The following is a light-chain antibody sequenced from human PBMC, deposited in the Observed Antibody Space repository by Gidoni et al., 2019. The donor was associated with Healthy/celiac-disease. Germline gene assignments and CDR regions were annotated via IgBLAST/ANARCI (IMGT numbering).Light chain of an antibody. J-gene: IGLJ3*02. CDR2: GNG. CDR3: QSYDSSLSGSV. V-gene: IGLV1-40*01. Sequence: HSVLTQPPSVPGAPGQRVTISCPGSSSNIGAGYDVHWYQQLPGTAPKLLIYGNGNRPSGVPDRFSGSKSGTSASLAITGLQAEDEADYYCQSYDSSLSGSVFGGGTKLTVL. CDR1: SSNIGAGYD.